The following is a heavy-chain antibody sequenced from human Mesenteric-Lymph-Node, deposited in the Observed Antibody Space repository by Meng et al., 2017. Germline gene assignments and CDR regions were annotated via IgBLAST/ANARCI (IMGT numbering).Heavy chain of an antibody. CDR1: GFTFDDYG. V-gene: IGHV3-20*04. CDR2: INWNGGST. D-gene: IGHD4-17*01. CDR3: ARDLFGDHDY. Sequence: ETLSLTCAASGFTFDDYGMSWVRQAPGKGLEWVSGINWNGGSTGYADSVKGRFTISRDNAKNTLYLQMTSLRDEDTAVYYCARDLFGDHDYWGQGTLVTVSS. J-gene: IGHJ4*02.